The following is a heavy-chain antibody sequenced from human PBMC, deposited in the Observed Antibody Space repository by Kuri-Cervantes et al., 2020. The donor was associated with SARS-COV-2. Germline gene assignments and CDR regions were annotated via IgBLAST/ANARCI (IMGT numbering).Heavy chain of an antibody. J-gene: IGHJ4*02. V-gene: IGHV4-59*01. CDR2: IYYSGST. CDR1: GGSISSYY. CDR3: ARGASYGDFDY. D-gene: IGHD4-17*01. Sequence: ESLKISCTVSGGSISSYYWSWIRQPPGKGLGWIGYIYYSGSTNYNPSLKSRVTISVDTSKNQFSLKLSSVTAADTAVYYCARGASYGDFDYWGQGTLVTVSS.